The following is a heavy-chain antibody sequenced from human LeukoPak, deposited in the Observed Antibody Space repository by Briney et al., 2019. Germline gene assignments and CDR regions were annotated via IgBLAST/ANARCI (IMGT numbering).Heavy chain of an antibody. CDR1: GGSISSSSYY. D-gene: IGHD1-14*01. CDR2: IYYSGST. J-gene: IGHJ6*03. V-gene: IGHV4-39*07. Sequence: SETLSLTCTVSGGSISSSSYYWGWIRQPPGKGLEWIRSIYYSGSTYYNPSLKSRVTISVDTSKNQFSLKLSSVTAADTAVYYCARVRTGYYYMDVWGKGTTVTVSS. CDR3: ARVRTGYYYMDV.